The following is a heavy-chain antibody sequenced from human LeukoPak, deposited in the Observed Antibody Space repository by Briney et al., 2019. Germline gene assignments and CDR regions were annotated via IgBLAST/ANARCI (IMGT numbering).Heavy chain of an antibody. CDR1: GYTFSSYA. J-gene: IGHJ4*02. V-gene: IGHV3-23*01. CDR2: ISGSGGRT. D-gene: IGHD3-22*01. Sequence: GGSLRLSCAASGYTFSSYAMSWVRQAPGKGLEWVSAISGSGGRTYYADSVKGRFTISRDNSKNTLYLQMNSLRAEDTAVYYCAKEENYYDSSGYRHNAYWGQGTLVTVSS. CDR3: AKEENYYDSSGYRHNAY.